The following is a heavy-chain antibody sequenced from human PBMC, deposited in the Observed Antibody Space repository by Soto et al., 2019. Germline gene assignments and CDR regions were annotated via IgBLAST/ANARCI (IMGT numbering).Heavy chain of an antibody. J-gene: IGHJ4*02. V-gene: IGHV1-3*01. D-gene: IGHD1-1*01. CDR1: GYTFTSYA. CDR3: AREGYNWNDWYYFDY. Sequence: ASVKVSCKASGYTFTSYAMHWVRQAPGQRLEWMGWINAGNGNTKYSQKFQGRVTITRDTSASTAYMELSSLRSEDTAVYYCAREGYNWNDWYYFDYWGQGTLVTVSS. CDR2: INAGNGNT.